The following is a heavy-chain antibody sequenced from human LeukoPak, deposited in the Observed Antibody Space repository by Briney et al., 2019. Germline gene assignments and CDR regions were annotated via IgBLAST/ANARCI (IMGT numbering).Heavy chain of an antibody. CDR1: AGSISSYY. J-gene: IGHJ4*02. Sequence: SETLSLTCTVSAGSISSYYWSWIRQPPGKGLEWIGYSYYSGSTNYNPSLKSRVTISVDTSKNQFSLKLSSVTAADTAVYYCARDRGPMSYFDYWGQGTLVTVSS. CDR2: SYYSGST. D-gene: IGHD3-10*01. V-gene: IGHV4-59*01. CDR3: ARDRGPMSYFDY.